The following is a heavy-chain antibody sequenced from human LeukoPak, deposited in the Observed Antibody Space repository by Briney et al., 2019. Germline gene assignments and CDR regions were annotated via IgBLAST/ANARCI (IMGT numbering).Heavy chain of an antibody. CDR2: INHSGST. J-gene: IGHJ6*02. V-gene: IGHV4-34*01. CDR3: AREYYYDSSGYYLAYYYYGMDV. CDR1: GGSISGYY. D-gene: IGHD3-22*01. Sequence: PSETLSLTCTVSGGSISGYYWSWIRQPPGKGLEWIGEINHSGSTNYNPSLKSRVTISVDTSKNQFSLKLSSVTAADTAVYYCAREYYYDSSGYYLAYYYYGMDVWGQGTTVTVSS.